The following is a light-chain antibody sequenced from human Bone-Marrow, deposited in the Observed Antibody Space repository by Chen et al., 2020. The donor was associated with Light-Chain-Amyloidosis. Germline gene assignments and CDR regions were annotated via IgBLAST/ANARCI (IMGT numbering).Light chain of an antibody. Sequence: SYVLTQTSSVSVAPGQTATIACAGNNIGSTSVNWYQQTPGQAPLLVVYDDSDRPSGIPERLSGSNSGNTATLTISRVEAGDEADYYCQVWDMSSDRPVFGGGTKLTVL. CDR3: QVWDMSSDRPV. J-gene: IGLJ3*02. V-gene: IGLV3-21*02. CDR2: DDS. CDR1: NIGSTS.